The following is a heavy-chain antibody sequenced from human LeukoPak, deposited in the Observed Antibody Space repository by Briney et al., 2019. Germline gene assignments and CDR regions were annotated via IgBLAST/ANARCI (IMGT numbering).Heavy chain of an antibody. D-gene: IGHD3-3*01. V-gene: IGHV3-48*01. J-gene: IGHJ5*02. Sequence: PGGSLRLSCAASGFTFSSYSMNWVRQAPGKGLEWVSYISSSSSTIYYADSVKGRFTISRDNAKSSLYLQMNSLRAEDTAVYYCARGPVPTYDFWSGGYNWFDPWGQGTLVTVSS. CDR2: ISSSSSTI. CDR3: ARGPVPTYDFWSGGYNWFDP. CDR1: GFTFSSYS.